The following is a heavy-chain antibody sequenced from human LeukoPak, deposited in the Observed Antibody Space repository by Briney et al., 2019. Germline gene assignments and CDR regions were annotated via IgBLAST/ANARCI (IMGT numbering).Heavy chain of an antibody. CDR3: ARGGNSDFDY. J-gene: IGHJ4*02. CDR2: IYHSGST. Sequence: SETLSLTCTVSGGSISSSSYYWGWIRQPPGKGLEWIGSIYHSGSTYYNPSLKSRVTISVDRSKNQFSLKLSSVTAADTAVYYCARGGNSDFDYWGQGTLVTVSS. V-gene: IGHV4-39*07. CDR1: GGSISSSSYY. D-gene: IGHD4-23*01.